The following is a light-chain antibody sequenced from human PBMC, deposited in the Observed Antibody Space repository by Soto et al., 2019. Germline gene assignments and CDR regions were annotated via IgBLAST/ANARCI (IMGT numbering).Light chain of an antibody. V-gene: IGLV1-51*01. J-gene: IGLJ2*01. CDR1: SSNIGNNY. CDR2: EVT. CDR3: SSYTSSITLI. Sequence: QSVLTQSPSVSAAPGQKVTISCSGSSSNIGNNYVSWYQQLPGTAPKLLIYEVTNRPSGVSSRFSGSKSGSTASLTISGLRAEDEADYYCSSYTSSITLIFGGGTKLTVL.